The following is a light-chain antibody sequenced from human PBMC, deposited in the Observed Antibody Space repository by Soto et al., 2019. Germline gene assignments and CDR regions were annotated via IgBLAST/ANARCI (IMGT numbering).Light chain of an antibody. CDR3: QQRTNWPLT. J-gene: IGKJ4*01. CDR1: PSVSTY. V-gene: IGKV3-11*01. CDR2: DAS. Sequence: EVVLTQSPATLSLSPGERATLSCRASPSVSTYLAWYQQKPGQAPRLLMYDASNRAAGIPARFSGRGSGTDFTLTISSLEPEDFAVYYCQQRTNWPLTFGGGTKVEI.